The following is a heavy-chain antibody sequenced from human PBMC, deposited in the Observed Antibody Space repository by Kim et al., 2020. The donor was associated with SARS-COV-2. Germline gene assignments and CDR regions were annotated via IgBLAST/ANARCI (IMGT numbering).Heavy chain of an antibody. Sequence: SRITNYNPALKSRVTVSVDASKNQFSLKLSSVTAADTAVYYCARGAVAGTWGQGTLVTVSS. V-gene: IGHV4-59*09. J-gene: IGHJ4*02. CDR3: ARGAVAGT. CDR2: SRIT. D-gene: IGHD6-19*01.